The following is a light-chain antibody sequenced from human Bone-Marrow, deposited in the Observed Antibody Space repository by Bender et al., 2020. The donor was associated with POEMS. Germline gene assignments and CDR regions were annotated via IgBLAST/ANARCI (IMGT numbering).Light chain of an antibody. Sequence: QSVLTQPPSVSGAPGQRVTLSCTGSSSNIGAGYDVHWYQQLPGTAPKLLIYGNANRPSGVPVRFSASTSGTSASLAITGLQAEDEADYYCQSFDRSLTSWVFGGGTKLTVL. V-gene: IGLV1-40*01. CDR1: SSNIGAGYD. J-gene: IGLJ3*02. CDR3: QSFDRSLTSWV. CDR2: GNA.